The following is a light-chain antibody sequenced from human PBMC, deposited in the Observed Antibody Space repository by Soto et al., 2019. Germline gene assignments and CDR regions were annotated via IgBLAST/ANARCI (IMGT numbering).Light chain of an antibody. V-gene: IGKV3-20*01. J-gene: IGKJ1*01. CDR2: GAS. CDR1: QSVSSGY. Sequence: SVLTQSPGTLSFSPWERATLSCRSSQSVSSGYLAWYQQKPGQAPRLLISGASSRAADIPDRFSGSGSGTDFTLTINRLEPEDFAVYYCQQYDSSPRTFGQGTKVDIK. CDR3: QQYDSSPRT.